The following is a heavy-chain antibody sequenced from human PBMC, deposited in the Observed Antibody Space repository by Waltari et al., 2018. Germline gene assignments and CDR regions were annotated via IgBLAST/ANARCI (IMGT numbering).Heavy chain of an antibody. J-gene: IGHJ4*02. Sequence: EVQLVESGGGLVQPGGPRGLSGAALGFSLMGYWMHWVRQAPGKGLVWVSRIHSDGRSTSYADSVRGRFTISRDNAKNTVYLQMNSLRADDTAVYFCARDGLGSSHDYWGQGTLVTVSS. D-gene: IGHD6-6*01. V-gene: IGHV3-74*01. CDR3: ARDGLGSSHDY. CDR1: GFSLMGYW. CDR2: IHSDGRST.